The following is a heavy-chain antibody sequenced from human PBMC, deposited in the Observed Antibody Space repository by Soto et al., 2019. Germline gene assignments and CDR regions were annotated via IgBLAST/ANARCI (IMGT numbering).Heavy chain of an antibody. Sequence: SVKVSCKASGGTFSSYAISWVRQAPGQGLEWMGGIIPIFGTANYAQKFQGRVTITADESTSTAYMELSSLRSEDTAVYYCASTYYDFWSGYYQVAPQQIYYGMDVWGKGTTVTVSS. CDR2: IIPIFGTA. V-gene: IGHV1-69*13. J-gene: IGHJ6*04. CDR3: ASTYYDFWSGYYQVAPQQIYYGMDV. D-gene: IGHD3-3*01. CDR1: GGTFSSYA.